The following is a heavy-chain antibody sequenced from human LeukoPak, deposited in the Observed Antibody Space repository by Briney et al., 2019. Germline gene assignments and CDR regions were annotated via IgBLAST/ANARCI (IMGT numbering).Heavy chain of an antibody. V-gene: IGHV3-23*01. D-gene: IGHD2-2*01. CDR1: GLTFAGYD. J-gene: IGHJ4*02. Sequence: GGSLRLSCAASGLTFAGYDMSWVRQAPGKGLEWVSTISASGDNTYYAGSVKGRFTISRDNSKNTLYLQMDSLRAEDTAVYYCAKRFCSATRCFHSDYWGQGTLVTVSS. CDR2: ISASGDNT. CDR3: AKRFCSATRCFHSDY.